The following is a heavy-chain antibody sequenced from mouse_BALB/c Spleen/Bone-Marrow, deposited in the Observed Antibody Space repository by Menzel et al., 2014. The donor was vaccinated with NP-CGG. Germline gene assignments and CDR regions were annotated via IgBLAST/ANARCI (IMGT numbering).Heavy chain of an antibody. V-gene: IGHV2-9*02. CDR2: IWAGGST. J-gene: IGHJ4*01. Sequence: VHLVESGPGLVAPSQSLSITCTVSGFSLXSYGVHWVRQPPGKGLEWLGVIWAGGSTNYNSALMSRLSISKDNSKSQVFLKMNSLQTDDTAMYYCARDYYGSLYAMDYWGKGTSVTVSS. CDR1: GFSLXSYG. CDR3: ARDYYGSLYAMDY. D-gene: IGHD1-1*01.